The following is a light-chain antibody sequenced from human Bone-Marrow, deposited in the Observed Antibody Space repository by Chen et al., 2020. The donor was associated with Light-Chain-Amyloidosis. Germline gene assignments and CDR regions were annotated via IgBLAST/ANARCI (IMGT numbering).Light chain of an antibody. CDR2: EDD. V-gene: IGLV6-57*01. J-gene: IGLJ3*02. CDR1: SGSIATNY. CDR3: QSYQGSSQGV. Sequence: NFMLTQPHSVSESPGKTVIISCTRSSGSIATNYVQWYQQRPGSSPTTVIYEDDQRPSGVPDRFAGSIDRSSNSASLTISGLKTEDEADYFCQSYQGSSQGVFGGGTKLTVL.